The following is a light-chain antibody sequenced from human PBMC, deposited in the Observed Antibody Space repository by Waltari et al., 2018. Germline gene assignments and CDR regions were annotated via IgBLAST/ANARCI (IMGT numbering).Light chain of an antibody. CDR2: EVT. Sequence: QSALTQPPPVSGSPGQAIAIPCIGTSIDVVANNFLFWYQQLPCRAPKLMIHEVTKRPSGVSTRFSGSKSGNTASLTISGLQAEDEADYYCCSYTTIGPVLIGGGTKVTVL. CDR1: SIDVVANNF. J-gene: IGLJ2*01. V-gene: IGLV2-23*02. CDR3: CSYTTIGPVL.